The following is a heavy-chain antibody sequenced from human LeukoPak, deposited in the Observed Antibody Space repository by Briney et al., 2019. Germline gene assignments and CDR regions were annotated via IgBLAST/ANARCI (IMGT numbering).Heavy chain of an antibody. CDR3: AREGEGSSSWATFDY. Sequence: PSETLSLTCTVSGGSISSYYWSWIRQPPGKGLGGIGYIYYSGSTNYNPSLKSRVTISVDTSKNQFSLKLSSVTAADTAVYYCAREGEGSSSWATFDYWGQGTLVTVSS. V-gene: IGHV4-59*01. CDR2: IYYSGST. J-gene: IGHJ4*02. D-gene: IGHD6-13*01. CDR1: GGSISSYY.